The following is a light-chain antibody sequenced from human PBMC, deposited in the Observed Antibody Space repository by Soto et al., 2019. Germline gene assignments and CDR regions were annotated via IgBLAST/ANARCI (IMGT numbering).Light chain of an antibody. J-gene: IGKJ4*01. V-gene: IGKV3-15*01. CDR3: QQYNNWPAALT. CDR2: GAS. Sequence: EIVMTQSPVTLSLSPGERATLSCRASQSVSSNLSWYQQKPGQAPRLLIYGASVRTTSIPARFSGSGSGTEFTLTISSLQSDDSAVYYCQQYNNWPAALTFGGGTRVEI. CDR1: QSVSSN.